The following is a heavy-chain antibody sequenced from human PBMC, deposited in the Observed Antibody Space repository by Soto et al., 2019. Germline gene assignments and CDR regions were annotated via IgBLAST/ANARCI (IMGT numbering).Heavy chain of an antibody. CDR3: XXXXXXDNVDY. D-gene: IGHD1-1*01. V-gene: IGHV1-8*01. CDR2: MNPNSGNT. CDR1: GYTFTSXD. J-gene: IGHJ4*02. Sequence: QVQLVQSGAEVKKPGASVKVSCKASGYTFTSXDXNWXXXXXGQGLEWMGWMNPNSGNTGYAQKFQGRVTXTXXXXXXXXXXXXXXXXXXXXXXXXXXXXXXXDNVDYWGQGTLVTVSS.